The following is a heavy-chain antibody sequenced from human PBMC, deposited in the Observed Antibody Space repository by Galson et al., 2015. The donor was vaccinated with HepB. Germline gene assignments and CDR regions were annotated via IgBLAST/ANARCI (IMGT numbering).Heavy chain of an antibody. D-gene: IGHD2-15*01. CDR3: ARDEDMGDGMDV. J-gene: IGHJ6*02. CDR2: IGSSSTI. Sequence: SLRLSCAASGFTFSSYSMNWVRQAPGKGLEWVSYIGSSSTIYYADSVKGRFTISRDNAKNSVHLQMNSLRDDDTAVYYCARDEDMGDGMDVWGQGTTVTVSS. V-gene: IGHV3-48*02. CDR1: GFTFSSYS.